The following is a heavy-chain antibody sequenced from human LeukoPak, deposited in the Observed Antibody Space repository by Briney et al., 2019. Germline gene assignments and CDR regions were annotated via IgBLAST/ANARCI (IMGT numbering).Heavy chain of an antibody. J-gene: IGHJ3*02. D-gene: IGHD3-22*01. CDR1: GFTFSSYA. CDR3: ARDRYDSSGQPRAFDI. Sequence: GGSLRLSCAASGFTFSSYAMHWVRQAPGKGLEWVANIKRDGSEKYYVDSVKGRFTISRDNAKNSLYLQMNSLRAEDTAVYYCARDRYDSSGQPRAFDIWGQGTMVTVSS. V-gene: IGHV3-7*03. CDR2: IKRDGSEK.